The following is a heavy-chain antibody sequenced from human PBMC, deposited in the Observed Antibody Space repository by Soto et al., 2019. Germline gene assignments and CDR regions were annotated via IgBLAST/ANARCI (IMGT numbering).Heavy chain of an antibody. Sequence: QITLKESGPTLVKPTQTLTLTCTFSGFSLSTRGVAVGWCRRPPVKALEGLALIYWDEDKWYSPYLKSSLTITDDTSKNQVVLTMTNMDPVDTATYYGAHSPRGYACYFAYWGQATLVTVSS. D-gene: IGHD5-12*01. CDR2: IYWDEDK. CDR3: AHSPRGYACYFAY. J-gene: IGHJ4*02. V-gene: IGHV2-5*02. CDR1: GFSLSTRGVA.